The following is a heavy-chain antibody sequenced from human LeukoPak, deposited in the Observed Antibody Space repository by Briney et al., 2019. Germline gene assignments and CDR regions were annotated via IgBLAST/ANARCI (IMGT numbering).Heavy chain of an antibody. J-gene: IGHJ6*03. CDR3: AKEGGIRGSYYYYYYMDV. Sequence: QTGGSLRLSCSASGFSFSSYGMHWLRQAPGMGLEWVAVIWYDGGNNYYADSVKGRFTIYRDTSKNTLYLQMNSLRAEYTAVYYCAKEGGIRGSYYYYYYMDVWGKGTTVTVSS. CDR1: GFSFSSYG. V-gene: IGHV3-33*06. D-gene: IGHD1-26*01. CDR2: IWYDGGNN.